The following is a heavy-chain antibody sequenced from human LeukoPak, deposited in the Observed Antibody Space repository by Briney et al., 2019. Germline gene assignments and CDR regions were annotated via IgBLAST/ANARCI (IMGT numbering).Heavy chain of an antibody. V-gene: IGHV3-23*01. Sequence: GGSLRLSCAASGFTFSSYAMSWVRQAPGKGLEWVSAISGSGGSTYYADSVKGRFTISRDNSKNTLYLQMNSLRAEDTAMYYCARDEIFGVLIPLDYWGQGTLVTVSS. D-gene: IGHD3-3*01. CDR1: GFTFSSYA. CDR2: ISGSGGST. CDR3: ARDEIFGVLIPLDY. J-gene: IGHJ4*02.